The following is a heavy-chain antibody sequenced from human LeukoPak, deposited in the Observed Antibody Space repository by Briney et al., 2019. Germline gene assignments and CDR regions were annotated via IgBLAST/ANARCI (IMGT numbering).Heavy chain of an antibody. CDR2: ISYDGSNK. J-gene: IGHJ4*02. Sequence: PGGSLRLSCAASGFTFSSYGMHWVRQAPGKGLEWVAVISYDGSNKYYADSVKGRFTISRDNSKNTLYLQMNSLRAEDTAVYYCAKDLHGSGSLDYWGQGTLVTVSS. D-gene: IGHD3-10*01. CDR3: AKDLHGSGSLDY. CDR1: GFTFSSYG. V-gene: IGHV3-30*18.